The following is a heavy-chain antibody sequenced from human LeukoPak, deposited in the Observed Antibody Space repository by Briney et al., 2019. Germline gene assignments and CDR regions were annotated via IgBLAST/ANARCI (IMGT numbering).Heavy chain of an antibody. V-gene: IGHV3-53*01. CDR3: ARQGHNFFDY. CDR1: GFTFSSNY. Sequence: GGSLRLSCAASGFTFSSNYMSWVRQAPGKGLEWVSVIFSGGRTYNSDSVKGRFTISRDSSKNTLYLQMNSLRAEDTAVYYCARQGHNFFDYWGQGTLVTVSS. J-gene: IGHJ4*02. CDR2: IFSGGRT.